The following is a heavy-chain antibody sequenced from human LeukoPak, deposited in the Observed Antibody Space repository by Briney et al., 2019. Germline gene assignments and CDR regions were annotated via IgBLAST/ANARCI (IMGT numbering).Heavy chain of an antibody. D-gene: IGHD1-26*01. J-gene: IGHJ4*02. CDR2: FSASGGTT. Sequence: GGSLRLSCAASGFTFSRSAMNWVRQAPGKGLEWVSSFSASGGTTYYADSVKGRFTISRDNSKNTLSVQMNGLRAEDTAVYYCAKANYSGSYYFDSWGQGTLVTVSS. CDR3: AKANYSGSYYFDS. V-gene: IGHV3-23*01. CDR1: GFTFSRSA.